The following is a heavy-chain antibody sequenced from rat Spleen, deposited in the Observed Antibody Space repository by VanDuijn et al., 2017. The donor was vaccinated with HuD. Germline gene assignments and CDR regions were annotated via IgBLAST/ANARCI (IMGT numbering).Heavy chain of an antibody. Sequence: EVQLVESGGGLVQPGRSMKLSCAASGFTFSNYDMAWVRQAPTKGLEWVASISYDGSGTYYRDSVKGRFTISRDNAKSTLYLQMNSLRSEDTATYYCARPDSAIYVMDAWGQGASVTVSS. V-gene: IGHV5-22*01. CDR3: ARPDSAIYVMDA. D-gene: IGHD4-3*01. CDR1: GFTFSNYD. CDR2: ISYDGSGT. J-gene: IGHJ4*01.